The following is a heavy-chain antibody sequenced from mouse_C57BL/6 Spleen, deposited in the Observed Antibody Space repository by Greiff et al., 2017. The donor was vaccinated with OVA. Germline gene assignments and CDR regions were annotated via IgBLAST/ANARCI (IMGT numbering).Heavy chain of an antibody. D-gene: IGHD5-1*01. Sequence: EVKLMESGGGLVQPGGSLSLSCAASGFTFTDYYMSWVRQPPGKALEWLGFIRNKANGYTTEYSASVKGRFTISRDNSQSILYLQMNALRAEDSATYYCARYTEYAYAMDYWGQGDSGTVSS. CDR3: ARYTEYAYAMDY. CDR1: GFTFTDYY. V-gene: IGHV7-3*01. J-gene: IGHJ4*01. CDR2: IRNKANGYTT.